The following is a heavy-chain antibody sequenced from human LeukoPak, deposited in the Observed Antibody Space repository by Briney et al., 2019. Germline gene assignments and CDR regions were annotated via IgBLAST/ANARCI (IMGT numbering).Heavy chain of an antibody. D-gene: IGHD3-22*01. Sequence: QSGGSLRLSCAASGFTFSSYAMHWVRQAPVKGLEWVAVISYDGSNKYYADSVKGRFTISRDNSKNTPYLQMNSLRAEDTAVYYCARVVGSSSGFVDYWGQGTLVTVSS. CDR1: GFTFSSYA. CDR2: ISYDGSNK. CDR3: ARVVGSSSGFVDY. V-gene: IGHV3-30-3*01. J-gene: IGHJ4*02.